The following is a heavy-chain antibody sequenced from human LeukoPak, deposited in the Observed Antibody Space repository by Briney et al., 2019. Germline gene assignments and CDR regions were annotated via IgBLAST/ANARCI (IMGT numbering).Heavy chain of an antibody. V-gene: IGHV1-69*13. J-gene: IGHJ4*02. CDR1: GGTFSSYA. D-gene: IGHD3-9*01. CDR3: ARDARRNYDILTGYFRFDY. Sequence: SVKVSCKASGGTFSSYAISWVRQAPGQGLEWMGGIIPIFGTANYAQKFQGRVTITADESTSTAYMELSSLRSEDTAVYYCARDARRNYDILTGYFRFDYWGQGTLVTVSS. CDR2: IIPIFGTA.